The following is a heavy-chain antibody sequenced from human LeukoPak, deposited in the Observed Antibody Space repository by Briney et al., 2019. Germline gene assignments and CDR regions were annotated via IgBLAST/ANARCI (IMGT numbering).Heavy chain of an antibody. V-gene: IGHV3-15*01. D-gene: IGHD6-13*01. Sequence: GGSLRLSCAASGFTFSSAWMNWVRQAPGKGLEWVGRIQSKTDGGTTDYAAPVEGRFTISRDDSKKTLYLQMNSLKTEDTAVYYCSTDPYSSKWYYFDYWGQGTLVTVSS. J-gene: IGHJ4*02. CDR2: IQSKTDGGTT. CDR1: GFTFSSAW. CDR3: STDPYSSKWYYFDY.